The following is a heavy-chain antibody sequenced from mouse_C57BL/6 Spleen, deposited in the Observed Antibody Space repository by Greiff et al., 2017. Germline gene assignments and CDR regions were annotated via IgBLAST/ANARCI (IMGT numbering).Heavy chain of an antibody. J-gene: IGHJ1*03. V-gene: IGHV6-3*01. CDR2: IRFKSDNYAT. D-gene: IGHD2-4*01. CDR1: GFTFSNYW. CDR3: TERLRQRNWYFDV. Sequence: EVKVEESGGGLVQPGGSMKLSCVASGFTFSNYWMNWVRQSPEKGLEWVAQIRFKSDNYATHYAESVKGRFTISRDDSKSSVYLQMNNLRAEDTGIYYGTERLRQRNWYFDVWGTGTTVTVSS.